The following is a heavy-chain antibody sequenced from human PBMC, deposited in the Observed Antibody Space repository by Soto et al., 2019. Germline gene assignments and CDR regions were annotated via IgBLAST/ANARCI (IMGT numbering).Heavy chain of an antibody. CDR2: IDPSDSQT. Sequence: GESLRLPFTGSGYSFASNWIPCVRPTHGKGLEWMGRIDPSDSQTYYSPSFRGHVTISVTKSITTVFLQWSSLRVSDTAMYYCARQIYDSDTGPNFQYYFDSWGQGTPVTGSS. CDR1: GYSFASNW. D-gene: IGHD3-22*01. V-gene: IGHV5-10-1*01. CDR3: ARQIYDSDTGPNFQYYFDS. J-gene: IGHJ4*02.